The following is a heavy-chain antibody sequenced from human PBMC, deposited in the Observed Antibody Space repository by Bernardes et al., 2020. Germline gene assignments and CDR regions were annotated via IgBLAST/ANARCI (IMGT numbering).Heavy chain of an antibody. V-gene: IGHV1-8*01. J-gene: IGHJ4*02. Sequence: ASVKVSCKASGYTFTSYDINWVRQATGQGLEWMGWMNPNSGNTGYAQKFQGRVTMTRNTSISTAYMELSSLRSEDTAVYYCARGAYYDFWSGYSRDPFDYWGQGTLVTVSS. CDR3: ARGAYYDFWSGYSRDPFDY. CDR2: MNPNSGNT. CDR1: GYTFTSYD. D-gene: IGHD3-3*01.